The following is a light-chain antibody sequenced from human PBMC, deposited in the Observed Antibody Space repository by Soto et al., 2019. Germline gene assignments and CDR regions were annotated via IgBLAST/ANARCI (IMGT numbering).Light chain of an antibody. V-gene: IGLV1-40*01. J-gene: IGLJ2*01. CDR2: GNT. CDR1: SSNIGAGYD. CDR3: QSYDSSLRGSI. Sequence: QSVLTQPPSVSGAPGQRVTISCTGRSSNIGAGYDVHWYQQLPGTAPKLLIYGNTNRPSGVPDRFSGSKSGTSASLAITGRQAADEADYYCQSYDSSLRGSIFGGGTKVTVL.